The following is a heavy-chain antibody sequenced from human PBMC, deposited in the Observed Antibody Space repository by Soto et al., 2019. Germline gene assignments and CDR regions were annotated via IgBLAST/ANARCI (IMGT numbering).Heavy chain of an antibody. J-gene: IGHJ6*02. CDR1: GYTFTGYY. Sequence: ASVKVSCKASGYTFTGYYMHWVRQAPGQGLEWMGWINPNSGGTNYAQKFQGWVTMTRDTSISTAYMELSRLRSDDTAVYYFERVSTRSVAGHYYYGMDVWGQGTTVTVSS. D-gene: IGHD2-15*01. CDR3: ERVSTRSVAGHYYYGMDV. V-gene: IGHV1-2*04. CDR2: INPNSGGT.